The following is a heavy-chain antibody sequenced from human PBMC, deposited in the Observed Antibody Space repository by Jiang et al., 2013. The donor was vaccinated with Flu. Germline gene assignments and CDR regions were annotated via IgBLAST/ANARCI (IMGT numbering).Heavy chain of an antibody. V-gene: IGHV5-51*01. Sequence: GAEVKKPGESLQISCKASGYNFTNQWIGWVRQMPGKGLEWMGIIYPLDSDTRYSPSFQGQVTISADKSISTAYLQWSSLKASATAMYYCATNPGVIGNAFDLWGQGTLVTVSS. CDR2: IYPLDSDT. CDR3: ATNPGVIGNAFDL. D-gene: IGHD3-22*01. J-gene: IGHJ3*01. CDR1: GYNFTNQW.